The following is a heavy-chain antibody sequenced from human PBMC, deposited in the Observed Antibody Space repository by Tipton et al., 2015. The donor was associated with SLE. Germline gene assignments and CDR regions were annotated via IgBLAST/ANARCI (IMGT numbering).Heavy chain of an antibody. D-gene: IGHD3-16*02. Sequence: SLRLSCADSGFTVSFNYMTWVRQAPGKGLEWVSSMFSADRTFYTDSVKGRFTISRDNAKNSLYLQMNSLRAEDTAVYYCARDAVITFGGVIGDWGQGTLVTVSS. CDR1: GFTVSFNY. CDR3: ARDAVITFGGVIGD. J-gene: IGHJ4*02. CDR2: MFSADRT. V-gene: IGHV3-53*01.